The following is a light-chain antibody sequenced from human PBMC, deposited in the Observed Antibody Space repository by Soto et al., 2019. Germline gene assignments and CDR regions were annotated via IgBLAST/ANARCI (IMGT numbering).Light chain of an antibody. CDR3: QKRGNWPQ. V-gene: IGKV3D-20*02. J-gene: IGKJ5*01. Sequence: EIVLTQSPGTLSLSPGERATVSCRASQSVSSSYLAWYQQKPGQAPRLLIYGASTRATGIPARFSGSGSGTEFTLTISGLEPEDFAIYYCQKRGNWPQFGQGTRLEIK. CDR2: GAS. CDR1: QSVSSSY.